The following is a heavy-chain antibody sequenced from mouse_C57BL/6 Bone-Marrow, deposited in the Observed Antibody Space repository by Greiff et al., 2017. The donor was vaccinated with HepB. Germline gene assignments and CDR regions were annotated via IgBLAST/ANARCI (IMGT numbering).Heavy chain of an antibody. CDR1: GFSLTSYG. D-gene: IGHD4-1*01. V-gene: IGHV2-5*01. Sequence: QVQLKESGPGLVQPSQSLSITCTVSGFSLTSYGVHWVRQSPGKGLEWLGVIWRGGSTDYNAAFMSRLSITKDNSKSQVFFKMNSLQADDTAIYYCAKKGLGRDYYAMDYWGQGTSVTVSS. CDR2: IWRGGST. J-gene: IGHJ4*01. CDR3: AKKGLGRDYYAMDY.